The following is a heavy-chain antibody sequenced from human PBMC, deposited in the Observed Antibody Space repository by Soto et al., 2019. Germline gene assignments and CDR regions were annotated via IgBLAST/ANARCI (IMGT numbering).Heavy chain of an antibody. CDR1: GDSISSSSYY. CDR3: ARVPDR. V-gene: IGHV4-39*07. J-gene: IGHJ5*02. Sequence: TSETLSLTCTVSGDSISSSSYYWGWIRQPPGKGLEWIGSIYYSGSTYYNPSLKSRVTISVDTSKNQFSLKLSSVTAADTAVYYCARVPDRWGQGTLVTVSS. CDR2: IYYSGST. D-gene: IGHD2-2*01.